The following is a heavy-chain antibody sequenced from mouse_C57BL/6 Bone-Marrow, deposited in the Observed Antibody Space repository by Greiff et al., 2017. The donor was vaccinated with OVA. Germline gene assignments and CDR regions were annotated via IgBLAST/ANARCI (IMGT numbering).Heavy chain of an antibody. CDR1: GYTFTSYW. Sequence: QVQLQQPGAELVKPGASVKLSCKASGYTFTSYWMHWVKQRPGQGLEWIGMIHPSSGSTNYNEKFKSKATLTVDKSSSTAYMQLSSLTSEDSAVYDCARHAYYSNPFAYWGQGTLVTVSA. D-gene: IGHD2-5*01. J-gene: IGHJ3*01. V-gene: IGHV1-64*01. CDR2: IHPSSGST. CDR3: ARHAYYSNPFAY.